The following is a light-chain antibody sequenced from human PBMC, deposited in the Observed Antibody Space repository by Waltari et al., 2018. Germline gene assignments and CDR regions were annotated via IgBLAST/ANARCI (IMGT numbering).Light chain of an antibody. Sequence: QSALTQPASVSGSPGQSITISCTGTSSAVGGSDYVSWYQQYPGKAPKLVIYDVSNRPSGASNRFSDSKSGNTASLIISGLLAEDEADYYCSSYSSNSLYVFGTGTKVTVL. CDR3: SSYSSNSLYV. CDR1: SSAVGGSDY. V-gene: IGLV2-14*03. J-gene: IGLJ1*01. CDR2: DVS.